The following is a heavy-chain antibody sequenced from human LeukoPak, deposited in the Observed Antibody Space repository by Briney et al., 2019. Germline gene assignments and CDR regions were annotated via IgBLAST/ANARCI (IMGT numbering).Heavy chain of an antibody. CDR3: ATLRKSLWIPEFDF. V-gene: IGHV4-39*01. CDR1: GGSISSSSYY. J-gene: IGHJ4*02. D-gene: IGHD1-1*01. Sequence: SETLSLTCTVSGGSISSSSYYWGWIRQPPGKGLEWIGSIYYSGSTYYSPSLKSRVTISVDTSKNQFFLKLSSVTAADTAVYYCATLRKSLWIPEFDFWGQGTLVTVSS. CDR2: IYYSGST.